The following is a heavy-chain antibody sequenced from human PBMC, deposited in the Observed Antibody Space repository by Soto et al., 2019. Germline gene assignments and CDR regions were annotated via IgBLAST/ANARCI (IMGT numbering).Heavy chain of an antibody. J-gene: IGHJ5*02. D-gene: IGHD3-10*01. CDR3: ARHEYGSGSYYGFDP. CDR2: IYFSEIT. CDR1: GGSISSSSCS. Sequence: SETLSLTCSVSGGSISSSSCSWGWIRQPPGKGLEWIGTIYFSEITHYNPSLEGRVAISADTSNNQLSLRLSSVTAADTAVYYCARHEYGSGSYYGFDPWGRGTLVTVSS. V-gene: IGHV4-39*01.